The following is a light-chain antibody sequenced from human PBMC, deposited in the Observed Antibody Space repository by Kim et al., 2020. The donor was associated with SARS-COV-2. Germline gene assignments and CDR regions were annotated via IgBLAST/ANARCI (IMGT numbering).Light chain of an antibody. CDR1: QSVLYS. CDR3: HQYYSSPDT. Sequence: DIVMTQSPDSLAVSLGERATINCKSSQSVLYSLAWYQRKPGQPPKLLIYWASTRESGVPDRFSGSGSGTDFTLTISSLQAEDVAVYYCHQYYSSPDTFGQGTKLEI. V-gene: IGKV4-1*01. CDR2: WAS. J-gene: IGKJ2*01.